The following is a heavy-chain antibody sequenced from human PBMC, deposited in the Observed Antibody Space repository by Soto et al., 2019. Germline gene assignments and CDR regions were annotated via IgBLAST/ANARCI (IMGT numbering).Heavy chain of an antibody. CDR1: GYTFTTYA. CDR3: ARALTGGCSGGTCYSSSYMDV. V-gene: IGHV1-8*01. CDR2: MNPNSGTT. D-gene: IGHD2-15*01. J-gene: IGHJ6*03. Sequence: GASVKVSCKASGYTFTTYAINWVRQATGQGLEWMGWMNPNSGTTGYAQKFQGRVTMTKSTSLSTAYMELSSLRSEDTAVYYCARALTGGCSGGTCYSSSYMDVWGEGTTVTLSS.